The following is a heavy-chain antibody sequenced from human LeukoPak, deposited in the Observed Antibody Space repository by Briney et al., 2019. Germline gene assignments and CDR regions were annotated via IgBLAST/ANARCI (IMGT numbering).Heavy chain of an antibody. V-gene: IGHV1-8*01. CDR3: ARGLRGRGHVLLWFGDNPRRDNWFDP. D-gene: IGHD3-10*01. J-gene: IGHJ5*02. CDR1: GYTFTSYD. CDR2: MNPNSGNT. Sequence: ASVKVSCKASGYTFTSYDINWVRQATGQGLEWMGWMNPNSGNTGYAQKFQGRVTMTRYTSISTAYMELSSLRSEDTAVYYCARGLRGRGHVLLWFGDNPRRDNWFDPWGQGTLVTVSS.